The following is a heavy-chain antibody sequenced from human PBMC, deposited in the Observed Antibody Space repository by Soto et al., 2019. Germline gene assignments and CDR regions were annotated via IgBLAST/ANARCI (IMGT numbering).Heavy chain of an antibody. J-gene: IGHJ5*02. CDR1: GGTFSSYA. D-gene: IGHD5-18*01. Sequence: QVQLVQSGAEVKKPGSSVKVSCKASGGTFSSYAISWVRQAPGQGIEWMGGIIPIFGTATYAQKFQGRVTITADESTSTSYMELSSLRSEDTAVYYCAGGGLLQLWLWVGWFDPWGQGTLVTVSS. CDR2: IIPIFGTA. CDR3: AGGGLLQLWLWVGWFDP. V-gene: IGHV1-69*01.